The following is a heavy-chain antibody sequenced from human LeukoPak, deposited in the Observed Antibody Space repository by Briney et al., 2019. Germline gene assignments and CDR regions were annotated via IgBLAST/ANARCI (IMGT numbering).Heavy chain of an antibody. J-gene: IGHJ4*02. CDR2: ISSSGSTI. D-gene: IGHD2-2*01. CDR3: ARRGLDLGYCSSTSCPDSDFDY. V-gene: IGHV3-48*03. CDR1: GFTFSSYE. Sequence: GGSLRLSCAASGFTFSSYEMNWVRQAPGKGLEWVSYISSSGSTIYYADSVKGRFTISRDNAKNSLYLQMNSLRAEDTAVYYCARRGLDLGYCSSTSCPDSDFDYWGQGTLVTVSS.